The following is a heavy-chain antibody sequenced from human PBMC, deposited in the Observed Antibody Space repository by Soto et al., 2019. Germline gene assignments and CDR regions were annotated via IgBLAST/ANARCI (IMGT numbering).Heavy chain of an antibody. J-gene: IGHJ4*02. CDR1: AGSFSGYY. V-gene: IGHV4-34*01. D-gene: IGHD6-6*01. Sequence: QVQLQQWGAGLLKPSETLSLTCAVYAGSFSGYYWSWIRQPPGKGLEWIGEINHSGSTNYNPSLKSRVTISVDTSKNQFSLKLSSVTAADTAVYYCARGSIAARLHGGFDYWGQGTLVTVSS. CDR3: ARGSIAARLHGGFDY. CDR2: INHSGST.